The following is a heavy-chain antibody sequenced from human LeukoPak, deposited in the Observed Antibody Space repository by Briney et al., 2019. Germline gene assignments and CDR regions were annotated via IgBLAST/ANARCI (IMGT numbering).Heavy chain of an antibody. Sequence: SETLSLTCSVSGDSIRSYYWTWIRQSPGKGLEYIGYTSYTGSTNYNPSLKSRVTISVDTSKNQFSLKVTFVTVADTAIYYCARARDGYSPLDYWGQGTLVTVSS. CDR2: TSYTGST. CDR1: GDSIRSYY. J-gene: IGHJ4*02. CDR3: ARARDGYSPLDY. D-gene: IGHD5-24*01. V-gene: IGHV4-59*01.